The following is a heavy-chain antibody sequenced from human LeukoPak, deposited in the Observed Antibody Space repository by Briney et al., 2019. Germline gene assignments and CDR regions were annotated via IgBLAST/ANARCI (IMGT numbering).Heavy chain of an antibody. Sequence: SGGSLRLSCAASGFTFSSYAMSWVRQAPGKGLEWVSAISGSGGSTYYADSVKGRFTISRDNSKNTLYLQMNSLRAEDTAVYYCAKHTIPPYSGSWYYYGMDVWGQGTTVTVSS. CDR3: AKHTIPPYSGSWYYYGMDV. D-gene: IGHD6-13*01. CDR1: GFTFSSYA. CDR2: ISGSGGST. J-gene: IGHJ6*02. V-gene: IGHV3-23*01.